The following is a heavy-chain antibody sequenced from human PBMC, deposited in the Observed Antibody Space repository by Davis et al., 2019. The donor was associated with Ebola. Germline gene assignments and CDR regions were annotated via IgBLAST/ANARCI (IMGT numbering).Heavy chain of an antibody. CDR3: ARDSSSSWYGQNDY. V-gene: IGHV1-18*04. CDR2: ISGYNGNT. J-gene: IGHJ4*02. Sequence: ASVKVSCKASGYTFTSYGISWVRQAPGQGLEWMGWISGYNGNTNYAQKLQGRVTMTTDTSTSTAYMELRSLRSDDTAVYYCARDSSSSWYGQNDYWGQGTLVTVSS. D-gene: IGHD6-13*01. CDR1: GYTFTSYG.